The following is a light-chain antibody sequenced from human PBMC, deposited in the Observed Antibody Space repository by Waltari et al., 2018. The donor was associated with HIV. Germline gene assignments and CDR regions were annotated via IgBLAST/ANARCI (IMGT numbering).Light chain of an antibody. CDR3: QQYSSSPYT. CDR2: GVS. J-gene: IGKJ2*01. CDR1: QNVSSDY. Sequence: IVLTQSPKTLSLSPGERATLSCRASQNVSSDYLAWYRQRPGQAPRLVIYGVSNRATDIPDRITGSGSGTDFTFTINGLELEDVALYYCQQYSSSPYTFGQWTKLQIK. V-gene: IGKV3-20*01.